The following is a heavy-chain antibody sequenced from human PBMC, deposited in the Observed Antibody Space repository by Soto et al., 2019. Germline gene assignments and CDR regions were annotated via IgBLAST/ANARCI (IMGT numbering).Heavy chain of an antibody. CDR1: GFTYGAYE. CDR2: ISSSGSIR. Sequence: EVQLVESGGGLVQPGGSLRLSCAVSGFTYGAYEMNWVRQAPGKGLEWVSYISSSGSIRYYAGSVQGRFTISRDNANNSLYLQMNRLRAEDTAVYYCARDLRTLDRGVTYAMDVWGQGTTVTVTS. V-gene: IGHV3-48*03. CDR3: ARDLRTLDRGVTYAMDV. J-gene: IGHJ6*02. D-gene: IGHD3-10*01.